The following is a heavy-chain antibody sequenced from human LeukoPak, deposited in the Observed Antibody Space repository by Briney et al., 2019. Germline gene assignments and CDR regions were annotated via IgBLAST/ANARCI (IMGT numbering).Heavy chain of an antibody. J-gene: IGHJ2*01. CDR2: INPNSGGT. V-gene: IGHV1-2*02. Sequence: ASVKVSCKASGYTFTGYYMHWVRQAPGQGLEWLGWINPNSGGTNYAQKFQGRVTMTRDTSISTAYMRLSRLRSDDTAVYYCARTWIGWYFDLWGRGTLVTVSS. CDR3: ARTWIGWYFDL. D-gene: IGHD5-12*01. CDR1: GYTFTGYY.